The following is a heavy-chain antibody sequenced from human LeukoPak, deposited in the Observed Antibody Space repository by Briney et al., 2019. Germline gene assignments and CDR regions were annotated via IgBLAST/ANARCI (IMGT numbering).Heavy chain of an antibody. Sequence: GAPVTVSCKASGYTFTSYDINWVRQAPGQGLEWMGWMNPNSGNTGYAQKFQGRVTMTRNTSISTAYMELSSLRSEDTAVYYCARVQDYGDYWYAYWGQGTLVTVSS. V-gene: IGHV1-8*01. CDR2: MNPNSGNT. CDR1: GYTFTSYD. CDR3: ARVQDYGDYWYAY. J-gene: IGHJ4*02. D-gene: IGHD4-17*01.